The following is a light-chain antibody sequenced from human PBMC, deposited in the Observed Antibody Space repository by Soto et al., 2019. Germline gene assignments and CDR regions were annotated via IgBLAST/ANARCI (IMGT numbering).Light chain of an antibody. V-gene: IGKV1-16*01. Sequence: DIPMTQCPIPLSASLSAPVTLTWGASQSVEKYLKWYQKKPGKAPGILIYAASTLQSGVPSRFSGSGSGTDFTLTISCLQPEDFATYYCQQYDSYPLTFGEGTKVDI. J-gene: IGKJ4*01. CDR1: QSVEKY. CDR3: QQYDSYPLT. CDR2: AAS.